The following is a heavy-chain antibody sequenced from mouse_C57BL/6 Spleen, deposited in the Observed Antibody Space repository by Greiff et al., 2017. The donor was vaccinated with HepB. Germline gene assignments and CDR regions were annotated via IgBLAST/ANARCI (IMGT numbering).Heavy chain of an antibody. CDR3: ARKEDGYYGYFDV. CDR2: IYPGGGYT. D-gene: IGHD2-3*01. J-gene: IGHJ1*03. CDR1: GYTFTNYW. Sequence: QVHVKQSGAELVRPGTSVKMSCKASGYTFTNYWIGWAKQRPGHGLEWIGDIYPGGGYTNYNEKFKGKATLTADKSSSTAYMQFSSLTSEDSAIYYCARKEDGYYGYFDVWGTGTTVTVSS. V-gene: IGHV1-63*01.